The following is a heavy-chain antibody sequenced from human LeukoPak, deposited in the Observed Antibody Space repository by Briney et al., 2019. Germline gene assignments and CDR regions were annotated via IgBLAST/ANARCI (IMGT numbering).Heavy chain of an antibody. V-gene: IGHV4-39*01. CDR3: ARSYYYGSGSYGPYFDS. D-gene: IGHD3-10*01. CDR2: IYYSGST. J-gene: IGHJ4*02. Sequence: SETLSLTCTVSGGSISSSSYYWGWIRQPPGKGLEWIGSIYYSGSTDYNPSLKSRVTISVDTSKNQFSLDLSSVTAADTAVYNCARSYYYGSGSYGPYFDSWGQGTLVTVSS. CDR1: GGSISSSSYY.